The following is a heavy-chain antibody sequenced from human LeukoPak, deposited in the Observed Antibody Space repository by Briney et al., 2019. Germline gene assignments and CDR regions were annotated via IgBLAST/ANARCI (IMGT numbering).Heavy chain of an antibody. J-gene: IGHJ5*02. CDR1: GGSISGYY. CDR2: IFYSGST. Sequence: PSETLSLTCTVSGGSISGYYWNWIRQPPGKGLELIGYIFYSGSTNYNPSLKSRVTISVDTSKNQFSLKLSSVTAADTAVYYCARAPRAYSYAYWWFDPWGQGSLVTVSS. CDR3: ARAPRAYSYAYWWFDP. V-gene: IGHV4-59*01. D-gene: IGHD5-18*01.